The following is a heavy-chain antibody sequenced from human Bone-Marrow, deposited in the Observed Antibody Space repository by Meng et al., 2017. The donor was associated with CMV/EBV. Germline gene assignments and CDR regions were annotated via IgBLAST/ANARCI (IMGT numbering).Heavy chain of an antibody. Sequence: GESLKISCAASGFTFSSYAMSWVRQAPGKGLEWVSVIYSGGSTYYADSVKGRFTISRDNSKNTLYLQMNSLRAEDTAVYHGARDRGGLFDYWGQGTLVTVSS. V-gene: IGHV3-53*01. CDR3: ARDRGGLFDY. CDR2: IYSGGST. J-gene: IGHJ4*02. CDR1: GFTFSSYA.